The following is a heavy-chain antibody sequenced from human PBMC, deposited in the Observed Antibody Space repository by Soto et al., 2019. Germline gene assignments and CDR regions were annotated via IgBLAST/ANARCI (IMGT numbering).Heavy chain of an antibody. Sequence: QVQLVQSGAEVKKPGASVTVSCKASGYTFTSYGISWVRQAPGQGLEWMGWSSTNNGNTKYAQKIQGRVTMTTDTSTSTAYMDLRSLRSDDTAVYYCVRDWKEGVGSAFYYWGQGTLVAVSS. V-gene: IGHV1-18*01. CDR1: GYTFTSYG. D-gene: IGHD1-26*01. J-gene: IGHJ4*02. CDR3: VRDWKEGVGSAFYY. CDR2: SSTNNGNT.